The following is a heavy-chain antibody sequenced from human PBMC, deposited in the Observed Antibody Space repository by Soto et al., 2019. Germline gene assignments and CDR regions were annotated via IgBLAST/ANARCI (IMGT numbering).Heavy chain of an antibody. CDR1: GFTFSSYW. V-gene: IGHV3-74*01. CDR3: ARDYYDNSGSRYVDYGMDV. J-gene: IGHJ6*02. D-gene: IGHD3-22*01. Sequence: QPGGSLRLSCAVSGFTFSSYWMHWVRQAPGKGPVGVARIHFDGSTFSYADSVRGRFTISRDNAKNTLYLQMNSLRVEDTAVYYCARDYYDNSGSRYVDYGMDVWGQGTTVTVS. CDR2: IHFDGSTF.